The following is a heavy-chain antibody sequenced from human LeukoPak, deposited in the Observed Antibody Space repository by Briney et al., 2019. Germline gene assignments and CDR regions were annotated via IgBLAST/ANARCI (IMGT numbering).Heavy chain of an antibody. Sequence: PGGSLRLSCAASGFTFSRYWMHWVRQAPGKGLVWVSHINTDGSGTNYADSVKGRFIIFRDNAKNTVYLQMNSLRAEDTAVYYCARDLMTTNWFDPWGQGTLVTVSS. CDR3: ARDLMTTNWFDP. J-gene: IGHJ5*02. CDR2: INTDGSGT. V-gene: IGHV3-74*01. CDR1: GFTFSRYW. D-gene: IGHD4-11*01.